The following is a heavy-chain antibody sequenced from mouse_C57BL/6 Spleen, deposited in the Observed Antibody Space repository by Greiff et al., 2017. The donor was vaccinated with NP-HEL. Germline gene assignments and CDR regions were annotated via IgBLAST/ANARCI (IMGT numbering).Heavy chain of an antibody. V-gene: IGHV5-9-1*02. J-gene: IGHJ1*03. Sequence: EVHLVESGEGLVKPGGSLKLSCAASGFTFSSYAMSWVRQTPEKRLEWVAYISSGGDYIYYADTVKGRFTISRDNARNTLYLQMSSLKSEDTAMYYCTRDVHPNWYFDVWGTGTTVTVSS. CDR1: GFTFSSYA. CDR2: ISSGGDYI. CDR3: TRDVHPNWYFDV.